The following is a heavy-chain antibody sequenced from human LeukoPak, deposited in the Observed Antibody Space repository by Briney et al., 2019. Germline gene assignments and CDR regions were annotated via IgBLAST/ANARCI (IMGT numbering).Heavy chain of an antibody. V-gene: IGHV3-23*01. CDR2: ISGSGGST. D-gene: IGHD5-18*01. CDR3: ASRGYSYGPYDY. Sequence: GGSLRLSCAASGFTFSSYAMSWVRQAPGKGLEWVSAISGSGGSTYYADSVKGRFTISRDNSKNTLYLQMNSPRAEDTAVYYCASRGYSYGPYDYWGQGTLVTVSS. CDR1: GFTFSSYA. J-gene: IGHJ4*02.